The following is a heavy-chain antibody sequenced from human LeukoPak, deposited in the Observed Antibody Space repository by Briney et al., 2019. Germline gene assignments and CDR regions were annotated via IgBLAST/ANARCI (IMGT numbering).Heavy chain of an antibody. Sequence: PGGSLRLSCSASGFTFRICSMNWVRQAPGKGLEWVSAISGSGGDTFYADSVKGRFTISRDNSKNTLYLQMNSLRAEDTAVYYCAGGPVAVAGTFDYWGQGTLVTVSS. CDR2: ISGSGGDT. CDR3: AGGPVAVAGTFDY. D-gene: IGHD6-19*01. CDR1: GFTFRICS. V-gene: IGHV3-23*01. J-gene: IGHJ4*02.